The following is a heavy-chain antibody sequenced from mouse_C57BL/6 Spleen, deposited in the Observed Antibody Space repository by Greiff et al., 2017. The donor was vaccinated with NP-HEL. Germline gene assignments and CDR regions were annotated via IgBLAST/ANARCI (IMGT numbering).Heavy chain of an antibody. Sequence: VQLQQSGPELVKPGASVKISCKASGYTFTDYYMNWVKQSHGKSLEWIGDINPNNGGTSYNQKFKGKATLTVDKSSSTSYMELRSLTSEDSAVYYCARGSLRLYAMDYWGQGTSVTVSS. V-gene: IGHV1-26*01. CDR3: ARGSLRLYAMDY. D-gene: IGHD1-2*01. CDR1: GYTFTDYY. CDR2: INPNNGGT. J-gene: IGHJ4*01.